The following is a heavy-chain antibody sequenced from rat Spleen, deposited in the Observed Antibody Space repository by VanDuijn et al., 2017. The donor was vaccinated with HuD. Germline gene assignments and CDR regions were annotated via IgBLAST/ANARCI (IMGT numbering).Heavy chain of an antibody. CDR1: GFTFSDYY. CDR3: ARHSLNYYISYPNWFVY. CDR2: ISYEGSST. D-gene: IGHD1-2*01. Sequence: EVQLVESGGGLVQPGRSLNLSCAASGFTFSDYYMAWVRQAPKKGLEWVASISYEGSSTYYGDSVKGRFTISRENAKTTLYLQMNSLRSEDTATYYCARHSLNYYISYPNWFVYWGQGTPVTVSS. V-gene: IGHV5-22*01. J-gene: IGHJ3*01.